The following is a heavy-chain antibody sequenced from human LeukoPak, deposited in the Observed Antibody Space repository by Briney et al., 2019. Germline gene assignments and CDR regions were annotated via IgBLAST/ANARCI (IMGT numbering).Heavy chain of an antibody. CDR1: GYTFTGYY. V-gene: IGHV1-2*02. Sequence: ASVKVSCKASGYTFTGYYMHWVRQAPGQGLEWMGWINPNSGGTNYAQKFQGRVTMTRDMSTSTVYMELSSLRSEDTAMYYCARGFGGVILDYWGQGTLVTVSS. CDR2: INPNSGGT. CDR3: ARGFGGVILDY. D-gene: IGHD3-16*01. J-gene: IGHJ4*02.